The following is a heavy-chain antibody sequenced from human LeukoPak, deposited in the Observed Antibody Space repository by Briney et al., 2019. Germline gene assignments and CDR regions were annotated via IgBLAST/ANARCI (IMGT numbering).Heavy chain of an antibody. V-gene: IGHV1-18*01. Sequence: ASVKVSCKASGFIFTGYGISWVRQAPGQGLEWIGWISAYNGRTTYSQKFQDRVTMTTDTSTSTTYMELRSLRSDDTAVYYCARVSLVRGAPDYYFDYWGQGTLVTVSS. CDR1: GFIFTGYG. D-gene: IGHD3-10*01. CDR2: ISAYNGRT. CDR3: ARVSLVRGAPDYYFDY. J-gene: IGHJ4*02.